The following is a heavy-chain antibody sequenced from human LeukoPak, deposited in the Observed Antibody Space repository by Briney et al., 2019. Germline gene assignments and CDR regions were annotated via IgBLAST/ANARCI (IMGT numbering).Heavy chain of an antibody. CDR2: INPNSGGT. CDR1: GYTFTGYY. D-gene: IGHD6-19*01. CDR3: ARDSVSVRGIAVAGTNWFDP. V-gene: IGHV1-2*02. J-gene: IGHJ5*02. Sequence: ASVKVSCKASGYTFTGYYMHWVRQAPGQGLEWMGWINPNSGGTNYAQKFQGRVTMTRDTSMSTAYMELSRLRSDDTAVYYGARDSVSVRGIAVAGTNWFDPWGQGTLVTVSS.